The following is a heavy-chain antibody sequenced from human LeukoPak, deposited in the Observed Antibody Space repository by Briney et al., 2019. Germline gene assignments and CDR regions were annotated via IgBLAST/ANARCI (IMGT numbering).Heavy chain of an antibody. D-gene: IGHD6-19*01. J-gene: IGHJ4*02. CDR3: ATGGWDRAVAERFFHFDF. CDR2: ITSGGSTM. Sequence: PGRSLRLSCAASGFTFSSYEMNWVRQAPGKGLEWISYITSGGSTMFYADSVKGRFTISRDNARNSLSLQMNSLRAEDTAVYYCATGGWDRAVAERFFHFDFWGQGTLVTVSS. V-gene: IGHV3-48*03. CDR1: GFTFSSYE.